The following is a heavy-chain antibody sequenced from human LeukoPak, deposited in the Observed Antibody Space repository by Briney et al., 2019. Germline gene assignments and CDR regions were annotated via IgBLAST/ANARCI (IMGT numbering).Heavy chain of an antibody. V-gene: IGHV4-30-2*01. CDR1: GGSISSGGYS. Sequence: PSETLSLTCAVSGGSISSGGYSWSWIRQPPGKGLEWIGYIYHSGSTYYNPSLKSRVTISVDRSKNQFSLKLSSVTAADTAVYYCARHESMLVGATLADAFDIWGQGTMVTVSS. CDR2: IYHSGST. CDR3: ARHESMLVGATLADAFDI. J-gene: IGHJ3*02. D-gene: IGHD1-26*01.